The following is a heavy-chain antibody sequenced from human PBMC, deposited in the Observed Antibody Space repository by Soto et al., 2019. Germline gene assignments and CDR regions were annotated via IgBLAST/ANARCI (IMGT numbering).Heavy chain of an antibody. CDR1: GFTFSSYA. Sequence: EVQLLESGGGLVQPGGSLRLSCAASGFTFSSYAMSWVRQAPGKGLEWVSAISGSGGSTYYADSVKGRFTISRDNSKNTLDLQMNSLRAEDTAVYYCAKVEMARLDRGWFDPWGQGTLVTVSS. D-gene: IGHD6-6*01. J-gene: IGHJ5*02. CDR3: AKVEMARLDRGWFDP. V-gene: IGHV3-23*01. CDR2: ISGSGGST.